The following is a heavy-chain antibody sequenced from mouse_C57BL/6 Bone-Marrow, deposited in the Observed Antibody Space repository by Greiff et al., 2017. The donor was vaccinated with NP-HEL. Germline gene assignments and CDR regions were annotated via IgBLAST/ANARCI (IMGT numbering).Heavy chain of an antibody. CDR1: GYTFTSYW. CDR2: INPSNGGT. CDR3: ARREVTMITTRRAYYAMDY. V-gene: IGHV1-53*01. D-gene: IGHD2-4*01. Sequence: QVQLQQPGTELVKPGASVKLSCKASGYTFTSYWMHWVKQRPGQGLEWIGNINPSNGGTNYNEKFKSKATLTVDKSSSTAYMQLSSLTSEDSAVYYCARREVTMITTRRAYYAMDYWGQGTSVTVSS. J-gene: IGHJ4*01.